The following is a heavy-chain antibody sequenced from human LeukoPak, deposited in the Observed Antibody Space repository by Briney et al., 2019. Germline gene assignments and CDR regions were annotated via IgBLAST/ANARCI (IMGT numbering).Heavy chain of an antibody. CDR1: AGTFSSNG. CDR2: ISAYNGNT. V-gene: IGHV1-18*01. Sequence: ASVKVSCKASAGTFSSNGISWVRQAPGQGLEWMGWISAYNGNTNYAQKVQGRVNMTTDTSTSTAYMELRSLSSDDTAGYYCARYIANSSGYPYAFDIWGQGTMVTVSS. CDR3: ARYIANSSGYPYAFDI. J-gene: IGHJ3*02. D-gene: IGHD3-22*01.